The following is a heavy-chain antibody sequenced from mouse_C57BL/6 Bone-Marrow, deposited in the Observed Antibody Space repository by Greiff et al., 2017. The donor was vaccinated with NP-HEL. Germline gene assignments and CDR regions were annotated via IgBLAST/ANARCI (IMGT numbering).Heavy chain of an antibody. J-gene: IGHJ2*01. CDR1: GFTFSDYY. CDR2: ISNGGGST. V-gene: IGHV5-12*01. Sequence: EVNVVESGGGLVQPGGSLKLSCAASGFTFSDYYMYWVRQTPEKRLEWVAYISNGGGSTYYPDTVKGRFTISRDNAKNTLYLQMSRLKSEDTAMYYCARHYYYGSSPYYWGQGTTLTVSS. D-gene: IGHD1-1*01. CDR3: ARHYYYGSSPYY.